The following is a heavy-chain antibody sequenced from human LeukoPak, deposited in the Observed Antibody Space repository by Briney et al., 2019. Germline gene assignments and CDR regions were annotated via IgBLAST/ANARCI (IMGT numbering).Heavy chain of an antibody. CDR2: ISAYNGNT. CDR1: GYTFTSYY. CDR3: ARVRFLEWFMDV. D-gene: IGHD3-3*01. Sequence: GASVKVSCKASGYTFTSYYMHWVRQAPGQGLEWMGWISAYNGNTNYAQKLQGRVTMTTDTSTSTAYMELRSLRSDDTAVYYCARVRFLEWFMDVWGKGTTVTVSS. J-gene: IGHJ6*03. V-gene: IGHV1-18*04.